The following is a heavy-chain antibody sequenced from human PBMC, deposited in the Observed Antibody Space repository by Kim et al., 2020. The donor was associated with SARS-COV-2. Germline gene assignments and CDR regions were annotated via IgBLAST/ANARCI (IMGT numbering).Heavy chain of an antibody. D-gene: IGHD3-22*01. Sequence: SETLSLTCTVSGGSISSYYWSWIRQPPGKGLEWIGYIYYSGSTNYNPSLKSRVTISVDTSKNQFSLKLSSVTAADTAVYYCARSRSLLRTLFDYWGQGTLVTVSS. J-gene: IGHJ4*02. CDR1: GGSISSYY. V-gene: IGHV4-59*01. CDR3: ARSRSLLRTLFDY. CDR2: IYYSGST.